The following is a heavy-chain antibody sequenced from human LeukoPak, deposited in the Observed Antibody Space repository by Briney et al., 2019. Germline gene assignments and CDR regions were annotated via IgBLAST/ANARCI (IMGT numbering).Heavy chain of an antibody. V-gene: IGHV3-23*01. D-gene: IGHD2-15*01. CDR2: ISTGGTST. J-gene: IGHJ4*01. CDR3: AKASPGGSCPLD. Sequence: PGGSLRLSCSASGFTFNTYAMNWVRQAPGKGLEWVSTISTGGTSTYFADSVKGRFTISRDNSKNTLYLQVTSLRAEDTAVYYRAKASPGGSCPLDWGQGTLVTVSS. CDR1: GFTFNTYA.